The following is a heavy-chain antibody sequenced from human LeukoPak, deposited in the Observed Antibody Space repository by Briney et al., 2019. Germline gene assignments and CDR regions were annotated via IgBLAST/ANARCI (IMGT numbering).Heavy chain of an antibody. V-gene: IGHV4-34*01. CDR3: ARVRRSSSRYRRGGIDY. CDR1: GGSFSGYY. CDR2: INHSGST. J-gene: IGHJ4*02. Sequence: SETLSLTCAVYGGSFSGYYWSWIRQPPGKGLEWIGEINHSGSTNYNPSLKSRVTISVDTSKNQFSLKLSSVTAADTAVYYCARVRRSSSRYRRGGIDYWGQGTLVTVSS. D-gene: IGHD6-13*01.